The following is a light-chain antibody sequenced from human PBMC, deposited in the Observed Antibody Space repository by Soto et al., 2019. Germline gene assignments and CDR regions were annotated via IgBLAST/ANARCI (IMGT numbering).Light chain of an antibody. J-gene: IGKJ1*01. CDR2: WAS. V-gene: IGKV4-1*01. Sequence: DIVMTQSPDSLAVSLGERATINCKSSQSVLYSSSNKNYLAWYQQKAGQPPKLLIYWASTRESGVPDRFSGSGSGTDFTLTISSLQAEDVAVYYCQQYYSTPPWSFGQGTTVEMK. CDR1: QSVLYSSSNKNY. CDR3: QQYYSTPPWS.